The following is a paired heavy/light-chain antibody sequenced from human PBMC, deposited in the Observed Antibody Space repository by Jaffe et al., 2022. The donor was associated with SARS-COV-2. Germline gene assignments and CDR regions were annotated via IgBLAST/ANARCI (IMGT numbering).Light chain of an antibody. V-gene: IGKV1-5*03. CDR1: QSISRW. Sequence: DIQMTQSPSALSASVGDSVTITCRASQSISRWLAWYLQKPGKAPKLLIYKASILESGVPSRFSGSGSGTEFTLTIRTLQPGDFATYYCQEYESYSRTFGQGTKLEIK. CDR3: QEYESYSRT. J-gene: IGKJ2*02. CDR2: KAS.
Heavy chain of an antibody. V-gene: IGHV3-48*01. CDR3: TRAIRGVIILLNDALDI. D-gene: IGHD3-10*01. CDR1: GFNFSTYN. CDR2: ISSSRSPT. Sequence: EVQLVESGGGLVQPGGSLRLSCAASGFNFSTYNMNWVRQAPGMGLEWVSYISSSRSPTYYADSVRGRFTISRDNAKNSLYLQMSSLRAEDTAVYYCTRAIRGVIILLNDALDIWGQGTVVTVSS. J-gene: IGHJ3*02.